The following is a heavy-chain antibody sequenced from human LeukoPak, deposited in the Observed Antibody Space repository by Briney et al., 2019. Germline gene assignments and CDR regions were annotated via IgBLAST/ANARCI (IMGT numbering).Heavy chain of an antibody. J-gene: IGHJ4*02. Sequence: GGSLRLSCTASGFTFGDYAMSWVRQAPGKGLEWVGFIRSKAYGGTTEYAASVKGRFTISRDDSKSIAYLQMNSLKTEDTAVCYCTRDYGSGRFDYWGQGTLVTVSS. CDR1: GFTFGDYA. V-gene: IGHV3-49*04. CDR2: IRSKAYGGTT. D-gene: IGHD3-10*01. CDR3: TRDYGSGRFDY.